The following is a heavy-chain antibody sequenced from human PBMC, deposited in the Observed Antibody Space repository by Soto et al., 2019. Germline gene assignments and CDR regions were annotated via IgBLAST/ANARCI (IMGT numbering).Heavy chain of an antibody. CDR2: ISSSSSYI. CDR1: GFTFSSYS. CDR3: ARGGDSGSYFNFDY. D-gene: IGHD1-26*01. Sequence: GGSLRLSCAASGFTFSSYSMNWVRQAPGKGLEWVSSISSSSSYIYYADSVKGRFTISRDNAKNSLYLQMNSLRAEDTAVYYCARGGDSGSYFNFDYWGQGTLVTVSS. J-gene: IGHJ4*02. V-gene: IGHV3-21*01.